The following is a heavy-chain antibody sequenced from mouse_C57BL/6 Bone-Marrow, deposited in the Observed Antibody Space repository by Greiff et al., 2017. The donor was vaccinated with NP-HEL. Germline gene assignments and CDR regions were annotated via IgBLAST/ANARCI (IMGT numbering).Heavy chain of an antibody. V-gene: IGHV3-6*01. Sequence: VQLKESGPGLVKPSQSLSLTCSVTGYSITSGYYWNWIRQFPGNKLEWMGYISYDGSNNYNPSLKNRISITRDTSKNQFFLKLNSVTTEDTATYYCARGSRLYYSDAMDYWGQGTSVTVSS. CDR1: GYSITSGYY. D-gene: IGHD1-1*01. J-gene: IGHJ4*01. CDR3: ARGSRLYYSDAMDY. CDR2: ISYDGSN.